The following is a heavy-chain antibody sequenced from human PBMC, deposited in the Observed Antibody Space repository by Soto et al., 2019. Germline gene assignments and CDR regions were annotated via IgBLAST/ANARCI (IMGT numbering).Heavy chain of an antibody. CDR3: ARVSQDIVVVVAANDY. V-gene: IGHV1-18*01. Sequence: QVQLVQSGAEVKKPGASVKVSCKASGYTFTSYGISWVRQAPGQGLEWMGWISAYNGNTNYAQKLQGRVTMTTDTSTSTDYMELRSLRSDDTAVYYCARVSQDIVVVVAANDYWGQGTLVTVSS. CDR1: GYTFTSYG. J-gene: IGHJ4*02. D-gene: IGHD2-15*01. CDR2: ISAYNGNT.